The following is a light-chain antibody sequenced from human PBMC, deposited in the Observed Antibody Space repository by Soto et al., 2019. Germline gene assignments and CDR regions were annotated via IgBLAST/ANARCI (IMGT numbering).Light chain of an antibody. J-gene: IGLJ2*01. CDR3: SSYTSSRTIEVG. Sequence: QSALTQPASVSGSPGQSITISCTGTSSDVGGYNYVSWYQQHPGKAPKLMIYDVSNRSSGVSNRFSGSKSCNTASLTISGLQDVDEVEYYSSSYTSSRTIEVGFGGGTKLTVL. CDR1: SSDVGGYNY. V-gene: IGLV2-14*01. CDR2: DVS.